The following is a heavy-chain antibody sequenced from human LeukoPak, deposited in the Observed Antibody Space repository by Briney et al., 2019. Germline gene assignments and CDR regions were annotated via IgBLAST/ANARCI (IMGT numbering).Heavy chain of an antibody. V-gene: IGHV1-24*01. Sequence: GASVKVSCKVSGYTLTELSMHWVRRAPGKGLEWMGGFDPEDGETIYAQKFQGRVTMTEDTSTDTAYMELSSLRSEDTAVYYCARGRGGGSSRAGRYYYMDVWGKGTTVTVSS. J-gene: IGHJ6*03. CDR2: FDPEDGET. CDR1: GYTLTELS. CDR3: ARGRGGGSSRAGRYYYMDV. D-gene: IGHD6-6*01.